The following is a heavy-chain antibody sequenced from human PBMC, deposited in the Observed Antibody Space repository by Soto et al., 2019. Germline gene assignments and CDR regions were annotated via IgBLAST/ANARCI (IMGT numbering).Heavy chain of an antibody. CDR1: GFTFSSYV. Sequence: PGGSLRLSCAASGFTFSSYVMSWVRQAPGKGLEWVSAISGSGGSTYYADSVKGRFTISRDNSKNTLYLQMNSLRAEDTAVYYCAKDRNSGYDAFDIWGQGTMVTVSS. V-gene: IGHV3-23*01. J-gene: IGHJ3*02. D-gene: IGHD5-12*01. CDR3: AKDRNSGYDAFDI. CDR2: ISGSGGST.